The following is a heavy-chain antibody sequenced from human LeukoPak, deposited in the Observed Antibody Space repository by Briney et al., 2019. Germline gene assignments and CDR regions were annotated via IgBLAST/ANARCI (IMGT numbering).Heavy chain of an antibody. CDR2: ISSSSSSI. V-gene: IGHV3-21*01. D-gene: IGHD6-13*01. CDR3: ARPASGTGECYY. CDR1: GFTFSSYS. Sequence: GGSLRLSCAASGFTFSSYSMNWVRQAPGKGLECVSSISSSSSSIYCADSVKGRFTISRDDAKNSLYLQMNSLRAEDTAVYYCARPASGTGECYYWGQETLVSVPS. J-gene: IGHJ4*02.